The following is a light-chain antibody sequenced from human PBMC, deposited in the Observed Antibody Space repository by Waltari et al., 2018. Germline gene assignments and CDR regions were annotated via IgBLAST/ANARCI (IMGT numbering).Light chain of an antibody. V-gene: IGLV2-23*02. CDR1: SSYVGGYNY. CDR2: DVS. J-gene: IGLJ2*01. Sequence: QSALTQPASVSGSPGQSITISCTGTSSYVGGYNYVSWYQHYPGKAPKLMIYDVSKRPSGVSNRFSGSKSGNTASLTISGLQAEDEADYYCCSYAGSRIHVLFGGGTKLTVL. CDR3: CSYAGSRIHVL.